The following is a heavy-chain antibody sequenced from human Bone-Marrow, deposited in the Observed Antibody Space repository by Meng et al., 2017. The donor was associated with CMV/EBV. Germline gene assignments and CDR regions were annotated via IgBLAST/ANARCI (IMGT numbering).Heavy chain of an antibody. J-gene: IGHJ4*02. CDR2: IKQDGSEK. Sequence: GESLKISCAASGFSFSSYWMSWVRQAPGKGLEWVANIKQDGSEKYYVDSVKGRFTISRDNPKNSLYLQMNSLRAEDTAGYYCARSRELVRADYWGQGTLVTVSS. V-gene: IGHV3-7*01. D-gene: IGHD6-6*01. CDR1: GFSFSSYW. CDR3: ARSRELVRADY.